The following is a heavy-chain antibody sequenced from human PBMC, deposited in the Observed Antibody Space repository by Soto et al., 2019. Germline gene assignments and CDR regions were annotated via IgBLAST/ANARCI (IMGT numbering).Heavy chain of an antibody. CDR2: ISYDGSNK. CDR1: GFTFSSYA. J-gene: IGHJ4*02. D-gene: IGHD3-16*01. CDR3: ERDYEGDYLAY. Sequence: QVQLVESGGGVVQPGRSLRLSCAASGFTFSSYAMHWVRQAPGKGLEWVAVISYDGSNKYYADSVKGRFTISRDNCKNALYLQLNSLSAEDTAVDYSERDYEGDYLAYRGRGTLVTVST. V-gene: IGHV3-30-3*01.